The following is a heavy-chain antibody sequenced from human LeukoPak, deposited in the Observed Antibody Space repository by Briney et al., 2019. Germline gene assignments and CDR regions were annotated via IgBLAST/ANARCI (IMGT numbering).Heavy chain of an antibody. CDR1: GFTFSSYA. V-gene: IGHV3-64*01. CDR3: ARDMYYYDSSGIFDY. Sequence: GGSLILSCAASGFTFSSYAMHWVRQAPGKGLGYVSAISSNGGSTYYANSVKGRFTISRDNSKNTLYLQMGSLRAEDMAVYYRARDMYYYDSSGIFDYWGQGTLVTVSS. CDR2: ISSNGGST. D-gene: IGHD3-22*01. J-gene: IGHJ4*02.